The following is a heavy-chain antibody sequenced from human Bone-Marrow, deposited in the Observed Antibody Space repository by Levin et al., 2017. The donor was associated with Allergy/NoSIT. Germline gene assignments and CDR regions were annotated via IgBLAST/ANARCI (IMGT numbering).Heavy chain of an antibody. CDR1: GFRFSDYY. V-gene: IGHV3-11*01. CDR2: TSPSGTTI. J-gene: IGHJ4*02. D-gene: IGHD3-16*01. CDR3: ARGSRSGGN. Sequence: TAGGSLRLSCEASGFRFSDYYMSWIRQAAGKGLEWVSCTSPSGTTIYYADSVKGRFTVSRDNAKNSVYLQMSSLRAEDTAVYYCARGSRSGGNWGQGTLVTVSS.